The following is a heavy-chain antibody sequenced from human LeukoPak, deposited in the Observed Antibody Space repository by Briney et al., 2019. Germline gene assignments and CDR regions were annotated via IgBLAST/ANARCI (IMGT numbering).Heavy chain of an antibody. V-gene: IGHV3-48*03. CDR2: ISSSGSTI. J-gene: IGHJ4*02. CDR1: GFTFSSYE. Sequence: PGGSLRLSCAASGFTFSSYEMNWVRQAPGKGLEWVSYISSSGSTIYYADSVKGRFTISRDNAKNSLYLQMSSLRAEDTAVYYRARDSWIQVWTQIDYWGQGTLVTVSS. CDR3: ARDSWIQVWTQIDY. D-gene: IGHD5-18*01.